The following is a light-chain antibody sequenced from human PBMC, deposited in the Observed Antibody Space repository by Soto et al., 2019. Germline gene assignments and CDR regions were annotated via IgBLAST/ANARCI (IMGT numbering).Light chain of an antibody. CDR3: LQYSTYPWT. Sequence: DIQMTQSPSSLSASVGDRVTITCRASQDIRNDLDWFQQKPAKAPERLIYEASNLQSGVPSRFSGTGSVTEFTLTISSLQAEAFAPYFCLQYSTYPWTFGQGTKVEIK. CDR1: QDIRND. CDR2: EAS. V-gene: IGKV1-17*01. J-gene: IGKJ1*01.